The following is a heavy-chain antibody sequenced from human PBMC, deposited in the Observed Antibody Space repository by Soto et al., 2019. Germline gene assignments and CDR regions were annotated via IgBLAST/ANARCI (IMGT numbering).Heavy chain of an antibody. J-gene: IGHJ4*02. CDR3: ARELGAASDY. D-gene: IGHD2-15*01. V-gene: IGHV1-2*02. CDR1: GYTFTGYH. Sequence: ASVKVSCKSSGYTFTGYHVHWVRQAPGQGLEWMGRIDPHNGATNYAQEFQGRVTMTRDTSTNTAYMELSSLRSDDTAVYFCARELGAASDYWVPGTLVTVSS. CDR2: IDPHNGAT.